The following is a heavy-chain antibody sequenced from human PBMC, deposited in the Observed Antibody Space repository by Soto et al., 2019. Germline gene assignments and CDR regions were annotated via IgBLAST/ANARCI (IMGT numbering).Heavy chain of an antibody. V-gene: IGHV3-23*01. Sequence: GGSLILSCAASGFTFSGYVMSWVRQAPGKGLEWVSAISGNGGSTYYADSVKGRFTISRDNSKNTLYLQMNSLRAEDTAVYYCARWFNYYGSGIDDPWGQGTLVTVSS. J-gene: IGHJ5*02. CDR2: ISGNGGST. CDR1: GFTFSGYV. D-gene: IGHD3-10*01. CDR3: ARWFNYYGSGIDDP.